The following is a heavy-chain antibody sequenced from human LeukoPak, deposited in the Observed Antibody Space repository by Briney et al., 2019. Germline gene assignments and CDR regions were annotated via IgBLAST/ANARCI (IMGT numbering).Heavy chain of an antibody. J-gene: IGHJ6*03. Sequence: PSETLSLTCAVYGGSFSGYYWSWIRQPPGKGLEWIGEINHSGSTNYNPSLKSRVTISVDTSKNQFSLKLSSVTAADTAVYYCARGPKWPDIVVVPAAIGKDYYMDVWSKGTTVTVSS. CDR2: INHSGST. V-gene: IGHV4-34*01. CDR1: GGSFSGYY. CDR3: ARGPKWPDIVVVPAAIGKDYYMDV. D-gene: IGHD2-2*02.